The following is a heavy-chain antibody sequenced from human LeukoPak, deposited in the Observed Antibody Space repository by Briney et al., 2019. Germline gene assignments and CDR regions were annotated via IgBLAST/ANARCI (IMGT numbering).Heavy chain of an antibody. D-gene: IGHD3-10*01. CDR2: MNPNSGNT. CDR3: ARATNNYGSGSYPPDY. Sequence: ASVKVSCKASGYTFTSYDINWVRQATGQGLEWMGWMNPNSGNTGYAQKFQGRVTMTRNTSISTAYMELSSLRSEDTAVYYCARATNNYGSGSYPPDYWGQGTLVTVSS. CDR1: GYTFTSYD. J-gene: IGHJ4*02. V-gene: IGHV1-8*01.